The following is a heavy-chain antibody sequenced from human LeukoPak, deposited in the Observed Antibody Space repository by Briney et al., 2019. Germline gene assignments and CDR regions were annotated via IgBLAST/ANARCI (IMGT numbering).Heavy chain of an antibody. CDR1: GFTFSSYA. D-gene: IGHD1-26*01. CDR3: AKDSGSYYFDY. J-gene: IGHJ4*02. CDR2: ISGSGGSS. Sequence: GGSLRLSCAASGFTFSSYAMSWVRQAPGKGLEWVSAISGSGGSSHYADSVKGRFSISRDNSKNTLYLQMNSLRAEDTAVYYCAKDSGSYYFDYWGQGTLVTVSS. V-gene: IGHV3-23*01.